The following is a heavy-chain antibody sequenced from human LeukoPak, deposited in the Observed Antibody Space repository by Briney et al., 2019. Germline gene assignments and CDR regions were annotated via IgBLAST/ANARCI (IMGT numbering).Heavy chain of an antibody. Sequence: PSETLSLTCTVSGGSISSYYWSWIRQPAGKGLEWIGRIYTSGSTNYNPSLKSRVTISVDKPKNQFSLKLSSLTAADTAVYYCARATVTTLNYYYYMDVWGKGTTVTVSS. V-gene: IGHV4-4*07. J-gene: IGHJ6*03. D-gene: IGHD4-17*01. CDR2: IYTSGST. CDR1: GGSISSYY. CDR3: ARATVTTLNYYYYMDV.